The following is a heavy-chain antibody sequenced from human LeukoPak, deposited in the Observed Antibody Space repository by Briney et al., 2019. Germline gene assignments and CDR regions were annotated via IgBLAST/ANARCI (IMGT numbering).Heavy chain of an antibody. Sequence: ASVKVSCKASGYTFTGYYMHWVRQAPGQGLEWMGRINPNSGGTNYAQKFQGRVTMTRDTSISTAYMELSSLRSEDTAVYYCARERTSYQLRKYYFDYWGQGTLVTVSS. J-gene: IGHJ4*02. CDR2: INPNSGGT. CDR1: GYTFTGYY. D-gene: IGHD2-2*01. CDR3: ARERTSYQLRKYYFDY. V-gene: IGHV1-2*06.